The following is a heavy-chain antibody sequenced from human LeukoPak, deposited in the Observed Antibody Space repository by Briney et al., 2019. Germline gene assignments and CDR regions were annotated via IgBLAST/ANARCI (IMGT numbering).Heavy chain of an antibody. CDR2: ISGSEGST. J-gene: IGHJ4*02. V-gene: IGHV3-23*01. Sequence: GGSLRLSCAASGFTFSTYAMTWVRQAPGKGLEWVSTISGSEGSTYYADSVKGRFTISRDNSKNTLDLQMNSLRAEDTAVYYCARVQKSRKSVASAVDCWGQGTVVIVSS. CDR1: GFTFSTYA. CDR3: ARVQKSRKSVASAVDC. D-gene: IGHD5-12*01.